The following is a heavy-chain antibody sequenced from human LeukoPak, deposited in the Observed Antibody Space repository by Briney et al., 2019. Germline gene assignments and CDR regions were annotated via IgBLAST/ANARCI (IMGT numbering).Heavy chain of an antibody. CDR2: ISYDGSNK. CDR1: GFTFSSYA. J-gene: IGHJ4*02. Sequence: PGGSLRLSCAASGFTFSSYAMHWVRQAPGKGLEWVVVISYDGSNKYYADSVKGRFTISRDNSKNTLYLQMNSLRAEDTAVYYCARGDTAMVPLDYWGQGTLVTVSS. D-gene: IGHD5-18*01. CDR3: ARGDTAMVPLDY. V-gene: IGHV3-30*04.